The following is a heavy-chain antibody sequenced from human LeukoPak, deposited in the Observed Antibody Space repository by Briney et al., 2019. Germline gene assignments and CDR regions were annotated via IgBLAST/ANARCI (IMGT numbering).Heavy chain of an antibody. Sequence: SGGSLRLSCAASGFTFSSYAMSWVRQAPGKGLEWVSAISGSGSTYYADSVKGRFTISRDNSKNTLYLQMNSLRAEDTAVYYCAKVARVTMIVVVIRDINWFDPWGQGTLVTVSS. CDR3: AKVARVTMIVVVIRDINWFDP. CDR2: ISGSGST. J-gene: IGHJ5*02. V-gene: IGHV3-23*01. D-gene: IGHD3-22*01. CDR1: GFTFSSYA.